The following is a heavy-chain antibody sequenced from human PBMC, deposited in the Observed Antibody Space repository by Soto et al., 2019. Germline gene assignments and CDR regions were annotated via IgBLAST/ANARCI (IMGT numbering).Heavy chain of an antibody. Sequence: EVQLVESGGGLVQPGGSLRLSCAASGFTFSSYWMSWVRQAPGKGLEWVANIKQDGSEKYYVDSVKGRFTISRDNAKNSLYMQMNSLRVEDTAVYYCASLYYDYIWGTGFDYWGQGTLVTVSS. V-gene: IGHV3-7*01. D-gene: IGHD3-16*01. J-gene: IGHJ4*02. CDR1: GFTFSSYW. CDR2: IKQDGSEK. CDR3: ASLYYDYIWGTGFDY.